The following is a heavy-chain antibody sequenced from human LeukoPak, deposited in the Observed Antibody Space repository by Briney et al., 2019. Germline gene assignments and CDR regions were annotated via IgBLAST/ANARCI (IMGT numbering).Heavy chain of an antibody. CDR2: ISGYNGNT. Sequence: ASVKVSCKASGYIFRNYGISWVRQAPGQGLDWMGWISGYNGNTKYAQKVQGRVTMTTDTSTSTAYMELRSLRSDDTAVYYCARDLMVRGVTIYTYWGQGTLVTVSS. CDR3: ARDLMVRGVTIYTY. CDR1: GYIFRNYG. J-gene: IGHJ4*02. V-gene: IGHV1-18*01. D-gene: IGHD3-10*01.